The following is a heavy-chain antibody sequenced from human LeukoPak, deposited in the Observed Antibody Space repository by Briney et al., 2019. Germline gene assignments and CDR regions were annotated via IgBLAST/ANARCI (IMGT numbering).Heavy chain of an antibody. CDR3: ARVRLIAVAQGAFDP. J-gene: IGHJ5*02. CDR2: ISAYNGNT. V-gene: IGHV1-18*04. Sequence: GASVKVSCKASGYTFTSYYMHWVRQAPGQGLEWMGWISAYNGNTNYAQKLQGRVTMTTDTSTSTAYMELRSLRSDDTAVYYCARVRLIAVAQGAFDPWGQGTLVTVSS. CDR1: GYTFTSYY. D-gene: IGHD6-19*01.